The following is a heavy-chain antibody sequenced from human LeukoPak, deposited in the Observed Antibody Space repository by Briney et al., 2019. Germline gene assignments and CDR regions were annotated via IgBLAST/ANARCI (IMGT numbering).Heavy chain of an antibody. J-gene: IGHJ4*02. Sequence: PGGSLRLSCAASGFTFTSYSMSWVRQAPGKGLEWVSGTSDRGDYTYYAGSVKGRFTISRDSSKNTLFLQMNSLRAEDTALYFCARKAQYNGHYPLDYWGQGTLVTVSS. V-gene: IGHV3-23*01. CDR2: TSDRGDYT. CDR3: ARKAQYNGHYPLDY. D-gene: IGHD1-7*01. CDR1: GFTFTSYS.